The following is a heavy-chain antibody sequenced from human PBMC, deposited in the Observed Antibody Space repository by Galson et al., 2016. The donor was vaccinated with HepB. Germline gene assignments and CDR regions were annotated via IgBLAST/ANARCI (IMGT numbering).Heavy chain of an antibody. CDR1: GFTFSDYG. CDR3: AKTMGKGIWQYDY. Sequence: SLRLSCAASGFTFSDYGMTWVRQAPGKGLEWVSAMSGSGGNTYYADSVKGRFTISRDNSRNTLYLQMNSLRAEDTAVYYCAKTMGKGIWQYDYWGQGTLVTVSS. CDR2: MSGSGGNT. V-gene: IGHV3-23*01. D-gene: IGHD3-16*01. J-gene: IGHJ4*02.